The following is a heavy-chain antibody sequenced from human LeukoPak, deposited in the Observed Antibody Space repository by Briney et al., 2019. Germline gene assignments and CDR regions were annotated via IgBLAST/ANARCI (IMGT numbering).Heavy chain of an antibody. J-gene: IGHJ5*02. Sequence: ASVKVSCKASGYTFTSYDINWVRQATGQGLEWMGWMNPNSGNTGYAQKFQGRVTMTRNTSISTAYMELSSLRSEDTAVYYCARDPRKLLRYFDWLNAGNWFDPWGQGTLVTVSS. CDR3: ARDPRKLLRYFDWLNAGNWFDP. CDR1: GYTFTSYD. D-gene: IGHD3-9*01. V-gene: IGHV1-8*01. CDR2: MNPNSGNT.